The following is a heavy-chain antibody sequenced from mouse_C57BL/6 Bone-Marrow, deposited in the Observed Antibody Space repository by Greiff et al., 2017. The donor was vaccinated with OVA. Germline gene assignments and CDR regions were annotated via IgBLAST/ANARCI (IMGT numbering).Heavy chain of an antibody. CDR3: TRGYYGTHYYAMDY. CDR1: GYTFTDYE. CDR2: LAPETGGT. J-gene: IGHJ4*01. D-gene: IGHD1-1*01. V-gene: IGHV1-15*01. Sequence: QVQLQQSGAELVRPGASVTLSCKASGYTFTDYEMHWVKQTPVHGLEWIGALAPETGGTAYNQKFKGKAILTADKSSSTAYMELRSLTSEDSAVYDCTRGYYGTHYYAMDYWGQGTSVTVSS.